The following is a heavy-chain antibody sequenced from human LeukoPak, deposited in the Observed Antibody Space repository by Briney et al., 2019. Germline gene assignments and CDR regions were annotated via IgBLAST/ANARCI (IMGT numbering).Heavy chain of an antibody. CDR2: IYYSGST. Sequence: SETLSLTCAVSGGSISTSDYYWGWVRQPPGKGLEWIGSIYYSGSTYYDPFLKSRLTISGDTSKNQFSLKLSSVTTADTAVYYCARHASGWYTDWGQGTLVTVSS. V-gene: IGHV4-39*01. J-gene: IGHJ4*02. CDR1: GGSISTSDYY. D-gene: IGHD6-19*01. CDR3: ARHASGWYTD.